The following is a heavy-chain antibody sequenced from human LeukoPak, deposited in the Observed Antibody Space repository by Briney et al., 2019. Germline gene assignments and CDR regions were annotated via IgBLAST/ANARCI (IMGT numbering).Heavy chain of an antibody. J-gene: IGHJ3*02. Sequence: PGGSLRLSCAASGFTFRDYAMHWVRQAPGKGLEWVAVVSYLGNDKYYADSVKGRFTISRDNSKNTLYLQMNSLRAEDTAVYYCAREINRRWLATAGAFDIWGQGTMVTVSS. V-gene: IGHV3-30-3*01. CDR2: VSYLGNDK. CDR3: AREINRRWLATAGAFDI. D-gene: IGHD6-19*01. CDR1: GFTFRDYA.